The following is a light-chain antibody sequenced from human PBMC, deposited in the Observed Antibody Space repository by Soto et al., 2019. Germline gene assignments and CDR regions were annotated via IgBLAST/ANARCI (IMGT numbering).Light chain of an antibody. J-gene: IGKJ2*01. CDR2: TAA. Sequence: IHMTQSPSSLSASVGDRVTITCRASQRITTYLNWYQQKPGKAPKLLISTAATLQGGVPSRFSGSGSGTHFTLTITTLHPEDFATYFCQQSYSTPYTFGQGTKLEIK. CDR1: QRITTY. V-gene: IGKV1-39*01. CDR3: QQSYSTPYT.